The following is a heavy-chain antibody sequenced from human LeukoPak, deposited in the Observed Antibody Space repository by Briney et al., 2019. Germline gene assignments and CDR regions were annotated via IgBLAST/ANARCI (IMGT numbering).Heavy chain of an antibody. Sequence: SETLSLTCTVSGDSINSYYWNWLRQPPGQGLEWIGYIHYSGRTTYNPSLKSRVTISDNTSKNQFSLKRSPVTAAATAVYYCGRRWGYSSAPHFDYWGQGTVVTVSS. CDR1: GDSINSYY. V-gene: IGHV4-59*08. CDR3: GRRWGYSSAPHFDY. CDR2: IHYSGRT. D-gene: IGHD6-25*01. J-gene: IGHJ4*02.